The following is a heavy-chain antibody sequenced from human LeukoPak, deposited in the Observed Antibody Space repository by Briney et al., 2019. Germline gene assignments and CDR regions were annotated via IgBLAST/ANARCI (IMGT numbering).Heavy chain of an antibody. CDR1: GGSFSGYY. J-gene: IGHJ4*02. V-gene: IGHV4-34*01. D-gene: IGHD3-3*01. CDR2: INNSGST. CDR3: ARDAPGVSYDFWSGYYTGGYFDY. Sequence: AETLSLTCAVYGGSFSGYYWSWLRQPPGKGLEWIGEINNSGSTNYNPSLKSRVTISVDTSKNQFSLKLSSVTATDTAVYYCARDAPGVSYDFWSGYYTGGYFDYWGQGTLVTVSA.